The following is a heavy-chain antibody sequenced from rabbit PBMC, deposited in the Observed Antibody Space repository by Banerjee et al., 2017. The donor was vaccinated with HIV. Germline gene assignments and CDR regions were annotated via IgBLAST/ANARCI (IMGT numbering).Heavy chain of an antibody. V-gene: IGHV1S45*01. CDR3: ARSVYSSGYGGYAYALKL. CDR1: GFSFSSSYW. J-gene: IGHJ3*01. Sequence: QEQLEESGGGLVQPEGSLTLTCTASGFSFSSSYWICWVRQAPGKGLEWIACIYTGSRGYPYYASWAKGRFTISKTSSTTVTLQMTSLTAADTATYFCARSVYSSGYGGYAYALKLWGQGTLVTVS. D-gene: IGHD6-1*01. CDR2: IYTGSRGYP.